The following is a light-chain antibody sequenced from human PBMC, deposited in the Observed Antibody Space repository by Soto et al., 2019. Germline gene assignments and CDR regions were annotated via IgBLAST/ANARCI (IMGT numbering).Light chain of an antibody. CDR1: QSLSRS. CDR3: QHRANWPLT. CDR2: DAS. V-gene: IGKV3-11*01. Sequence: EIVCTQSPAPPSFSPGERAPPSCRASQSLSRSLAWYQQKPGQAPRLLIYDASNRATGIPARFSGSGSGTDFTLTISSLEPEDFALYYCQHRANWPLTFGGGTKVDIK. J-gene: IGKJ4*01.